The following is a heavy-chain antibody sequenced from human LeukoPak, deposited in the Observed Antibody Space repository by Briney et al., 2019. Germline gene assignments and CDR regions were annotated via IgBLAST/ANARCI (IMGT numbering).Heavy chain of an antibody. Sequence: PSETLSLTCTVSGGSVSSYYWSWIRQPPGKGLEWIGYIYYSGSTNYNPSLKSRVTISVDTSKNQFSLKLSSVTAADTAVYYCARQPYYHDSSGYYYHGFDYWGQGTLVTVSS. J-gene: IGHJ4*02. D-gene: IGHD3-22*01. CDR2: IYYSGST. V-gene: IGHV4-59*08. CDR1: GGSVSSYY. CDR3: ARQPYYHDSSGYYYHGFDY.